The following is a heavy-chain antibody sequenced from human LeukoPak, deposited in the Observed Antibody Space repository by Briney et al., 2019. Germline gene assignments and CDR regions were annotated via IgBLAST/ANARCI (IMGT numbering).Heavy chain of an antibody. CDR3: ADSNYWYPVDY. Sequence: GGSLRLSCAASGFTFSSFAMTWVRQAPGKGLEWVSAISGSGGNTYYAESVRGRFTISRDNSKNTLYLQMNSLRAEDTALYYCADSNYWYPVDYWGQGTLVTVSS. J-gene: IGHJ4*02. V-gene: IGHV3-23*01. CDR2: ISGSGGNT. CDR1: GFTFSSFA. D-gene: IGHD4-11*01.